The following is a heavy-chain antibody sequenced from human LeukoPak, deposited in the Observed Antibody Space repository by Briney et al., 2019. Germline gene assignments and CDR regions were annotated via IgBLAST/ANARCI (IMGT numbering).Heavy chain of an antibody. D-gene: IGHD4-17*01. CDR3: ARDALVTTLDY. CDR1: GFTFSSYG. Sequence: GGSLRLSCAASGFTFSSYGMHWVRQAPGKGLEWVAVISYDGSNKYYADSVKGRFTISRDNSKNTLYLQTNSLRAEDTAVYYCARDALVTTLDYWGQGTLVTVSS. CDR2: ISYDGSNK. J-gene: IGHJ4*02. V-gene: IGHV3-30*03.